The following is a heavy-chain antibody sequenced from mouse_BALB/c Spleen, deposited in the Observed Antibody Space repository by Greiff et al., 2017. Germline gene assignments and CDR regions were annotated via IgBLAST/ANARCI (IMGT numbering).Heavy chain of an antibody. CDR3: ARLDYDGRFAY. CDR2: IYPGDGDT. D-gene: IGHD2-3*01. Sequence: LVESGAELARPGASVKLSCKASGYTFTSYWMQWVKQRPGQGLEWIGAIYPGDGDTRYTQKFKGKATLTADKSSSTAYMQLSSLASEDSAVYYCARLDYDGRFAYWGQGTTLTVSS. J-gene: IGHJ2*01. V-gene: IGHV1-87*01. CDR1: GYTFTSYW.